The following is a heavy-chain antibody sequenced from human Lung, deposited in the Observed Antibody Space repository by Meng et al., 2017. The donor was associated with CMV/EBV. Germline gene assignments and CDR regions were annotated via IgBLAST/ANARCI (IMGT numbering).Heavy chain of an antibody. Sequence: GGSLRLXCVVSGFSFSTSAMHWVRQAPGKGLEWVAVISNDGKRKYYTDSVEGRFTISRDNSKNTLYLQMDSLRADDRATYYCARDFAWNFDHWGPGTLVTVSS. V-gene: IGHV3-30*04. CDR1: GFSFSTSA. CDR3: ARDFAWNFDH. CDR2: ISNDGKRK. J-gene: IGHJ4*02.